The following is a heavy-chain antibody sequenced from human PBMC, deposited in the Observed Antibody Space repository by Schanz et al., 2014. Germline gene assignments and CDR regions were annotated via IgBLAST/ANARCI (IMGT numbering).Heavy chain of an antibody. CDR1: GFNFSSYS. D-gene: IGHD1-20*01. J-gene: IGHJ4*02. V-gene: IGHV3-64*04. Sequence: QVQLVESGGGVVQPGGSLRLSCAASGFNFSSYSLNWVRQAPGKGLEYVSAISHDGYSTYYADSVKGRFTISRDNSKNTLYLQMNSLRAEDTAVYYCANNWNLDYWGQGTLVTVSS. CDR2: ISHDGYST. CDR3: ANNWNLDY.